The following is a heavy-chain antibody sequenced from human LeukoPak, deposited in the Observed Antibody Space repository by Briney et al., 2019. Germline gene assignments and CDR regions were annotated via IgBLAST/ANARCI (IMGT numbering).Heavy chain of an antibody. Sequence: SETLSLTCSVSGGSISSSSYYWGWIRQPRGKGLEWIGSIYYSGSTYYNPSLKSRVTISVDTSKNQFSLKLSSVTAADTAVYYCARGPRTMVRGVIRSKYFDLWGRGTLVTVSS. J-gene: IGHJ2*01. CDR2: IYYSGST. CDR3: ARGPRTMVRGVIRSKYFDL. CDR1: GGSISSSSYY. D-gene: IGHD3-10*01. V-gene: IGHV4-39*07.